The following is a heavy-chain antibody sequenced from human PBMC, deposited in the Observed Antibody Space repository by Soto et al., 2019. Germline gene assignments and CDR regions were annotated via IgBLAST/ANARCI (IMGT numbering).Heavy chain of an antibody. V-gene: IGHV1-18*01. CDR2: ISVYNGNT. Sequence: QVQLVQSGAEVKKPGASVKVSCKTSGYTFISYGINWVRQAPGQGLEWLGWISVYNGNTYYAQKLQGRVTMTTDTPARTAYVEGRSLRSDDTTVYYCARPRYDWVAVAGTSPQGMDVWSQGTTVTVSS. D-gene: IGHD6-19*01. CDR3: ARPRYDWVAVAGTSPQGMDV. CDR1: GYTFISYG. J-gene: IGHJ6*02.